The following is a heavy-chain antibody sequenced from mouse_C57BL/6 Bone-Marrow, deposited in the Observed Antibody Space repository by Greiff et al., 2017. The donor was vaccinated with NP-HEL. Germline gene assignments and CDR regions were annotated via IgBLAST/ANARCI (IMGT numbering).Heavy chain of an antibody. CDR2: IRNKANGYTT. CDR1: GFTFTDYY. D-gene: IGHD4-1*01. V-gene: IGHV7-3*01. Sequence: EVNLVESGGGLVQPGGSLSLSCAASGFTFTDYYMSWVRQPPGKALEWLGFIRNKANGYTTEYSASVKGRFTISRDNSQSILYLQMNALRAEDSATYYCARYSNWDEDYWGQGTSVTVSS. J-gene: IGHJ4*01. CDR3: ARYSNWDEDY.